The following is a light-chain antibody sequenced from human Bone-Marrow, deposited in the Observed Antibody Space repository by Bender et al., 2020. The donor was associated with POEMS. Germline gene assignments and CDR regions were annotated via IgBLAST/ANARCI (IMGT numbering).Light chain of an antibody. CDR2: EVT. CDR3: CSYAGSYTWV. CDR1: SSDVGTYNY. Sequence: HSALTQPASVSGSPGQSIAISCTGTSSDVGTYNYVSWYQQYPGKAPKLMIYEVTKRPSGVSDRFSGSKSGNTASLTISGLQPEDEADYYCCSYAGSYTWVFGGGTKLTIL. J-gene: IGLJ3*02. V-gene: IGLV2-23*02.